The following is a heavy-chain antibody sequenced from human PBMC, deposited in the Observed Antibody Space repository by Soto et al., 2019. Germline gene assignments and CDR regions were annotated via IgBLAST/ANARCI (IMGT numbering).Heavy chain of an antibody. D-gene: IGHD1-26*01. CDR2: IWYDGSNK. Sequence: GGSLRLSCAASGFTFSEYYMSWTRQAPGKGLEWVAVIWYDGSNKYYADSVKGRFTISRDNSKNTLYLQMNSLRAEDTAVYYCAKNRGSGSYSNWSFDVWGRGTLVTVSS. V-gene: IGHV3-33*06. J-gene: IGHJ2*01. CDR1: GFTFSEYY. CDR3: AKNRGSGSYSNWSFDV.